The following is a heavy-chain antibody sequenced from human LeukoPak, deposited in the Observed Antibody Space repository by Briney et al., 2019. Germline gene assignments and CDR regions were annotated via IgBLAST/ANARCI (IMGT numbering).Heavy chain of an antibody. Sequence: SETLSLTCTVSGGSISSYYWSWLRQPPGKGLEWIGRIYTSGSTNYNPSLKSRVTMSVDTSKNQFSLKLSSVTAAHTAVYYCARVVRGVPGPMGRRYYYYMDVWGKGTTVTISS. J-gene: IGHJ6*03. V-gene: IGHV4-4*07. CDR2: IYTSGST. CDR3: ARVVRGVPGPMGRRYYYYMDV. CDR1: GGSISSYY. D-gene: IGHD3-10*01.